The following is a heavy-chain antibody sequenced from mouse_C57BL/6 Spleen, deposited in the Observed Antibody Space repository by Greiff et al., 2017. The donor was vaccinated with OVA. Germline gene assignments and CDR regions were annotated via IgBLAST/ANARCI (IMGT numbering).Heavy chain of an antibody. D-gene: IGHD1-1*01. CDR3: ARWGYYYGSSYGYFDV. J-gene: IGHJ1*03. V-gene: IGHV5-16*01. CDR1: GFTFSDYY. CDR2: INYDGSST. Sequence: EVKVVESEGGLVQPGSSMKLSCTASGFTFSDYYMAWVRQVPEKGLEWVANINYDGSSTYYLDSLKSRFIISRDNAKNILYLQMSSLKSEDTATYYCARWGYYYGSSYGYFDVWGTGTTVTVSS.